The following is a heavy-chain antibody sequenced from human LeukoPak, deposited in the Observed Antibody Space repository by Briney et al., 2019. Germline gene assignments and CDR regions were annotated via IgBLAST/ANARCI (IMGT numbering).Heavy chain of an antibody. CDR2: IYPSDSDT. V-gene: IGHV5-51*01. CDR1: GYSFTSYW. J-gene: IGHJ3*02. Sequence: GESLKISCKVSGYSFTSYWIAWVRQMPGKGLEWMGIIYPSDSDTRYSPSFQGQVTISADKSISTAYLQWSSLKATDTAMYYCARGSTFDIWGQGTMVTVSS. CDR3: ARGSTFDI.